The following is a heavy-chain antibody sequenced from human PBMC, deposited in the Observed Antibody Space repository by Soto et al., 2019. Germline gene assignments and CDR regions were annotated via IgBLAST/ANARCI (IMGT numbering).Heavy chain of an antibody. CDR1: GFTLSSYG. D-gene: IGHD3-10*01. CDR3: ARDEGLGVNYYYYGMDV. CDR2: IWYDGSNK. V-gene: IGHV3-33*01. J-gene: IGHJ6*02. Sequence: GGALRPSCAASGFTLSSYGMHRVRPAPGKGLEWVAVIWYDGSNKYYADSVKGRFTISRDNSKNTLYLQMNSLRAEDTAVYYCARDEGLGVNYYYYGMDVWGQGTTVTVSS.